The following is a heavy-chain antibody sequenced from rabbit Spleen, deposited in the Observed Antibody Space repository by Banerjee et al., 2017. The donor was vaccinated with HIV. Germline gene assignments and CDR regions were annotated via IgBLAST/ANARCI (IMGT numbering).Heavy chain of an antibody. CDR2: IGFGSTGNT. CDR3: ARDQACDGDYGPYYLNL. Sequence: QEQLVESGGGLVQPEGSLTLTCTASGFSFSSRYYMCWVRQAPGKGLEWIGCIGFGSTGNTYYASWAKGRFTISKTSSTTVDLKMTSLTAADTATYFCARDQACDGDYGPYYLNLWGQGTLVTVS. CDR1: GFSFSSRYY. V-gene: IGHV1S45*01. J-gene: IGHJ4*01. D-gene: IGHD2-1*01.